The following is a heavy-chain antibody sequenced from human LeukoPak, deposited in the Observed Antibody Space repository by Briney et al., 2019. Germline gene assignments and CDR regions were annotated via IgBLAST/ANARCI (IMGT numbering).Heavy chain of an antibody. V-gene: IGHV3-66*01. J-gene: IGHJ4*02. D-gene: IGHD2-8*02. CDR2: IYSGGST. CDR3: ASPGFSGGY. Sequence: GLEWGSVIYSGGSTYYADSVKGRFTISRDNSKNTLYLQMNSLRAEDTAVYYCASPGFSGGYWGQGTLVTVSS.